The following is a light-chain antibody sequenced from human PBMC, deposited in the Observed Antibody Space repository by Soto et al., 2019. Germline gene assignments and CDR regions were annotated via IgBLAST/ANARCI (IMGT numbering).Light chain of an antibody. CDR3: QQYGSSPRA. J-gene: IGKJ4*01. V-gene: IGKV3-20*01. CDR1: QSVRSNY. Sequence: PGERAPLSCRASQSVRSNYLAWYQQKPGRAPRLLIYGASSRATGIPDRFSGSGSGTDFTLTISRLEPEDFAVYYCQQYGSSPRAFGGGTKVEI. CDR2: GAS.